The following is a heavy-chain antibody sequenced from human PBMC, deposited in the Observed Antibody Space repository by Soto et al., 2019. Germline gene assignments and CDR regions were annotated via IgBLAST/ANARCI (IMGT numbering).Heavy chain of an antibody. D-gene: IGHD4-17*01. V-gene: IGHV1-18*04. Sequence: QVQVMQSGAEVKKPGDSVKVSCKTSGYIFSDYGINWVRQAPGQGLEWMGWISGYSGNANLAQKFQGRVTMTTDKSTRTAYMELRRLRSDETAVYYCAKRTSGTTWGESDYWGQGPLVTVSS. CDR2: ISGYSGNA. CDR3: AKRTSGTTWGESDY. CDR1: GYIFSDYG. J-gene: IGHJ4*02.